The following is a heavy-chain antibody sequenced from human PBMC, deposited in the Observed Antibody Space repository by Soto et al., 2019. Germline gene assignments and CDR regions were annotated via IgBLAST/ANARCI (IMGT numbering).Heavy chain of an antibody. D-gene: IGHD3-22*01. CDR3: TTDSYITSIIVRFDY. V-gene: IGHV3-15*07. J-gene: IGHJ4*01. CDR2: VKSKTGVGTT. CDR1: GFTFSNAL. Sequence: GGSLSLSCAASGFTFSNALINWVRQTPGKGLERVSRVKSKTGVGTTDFAAPVKGRFAISRDDSKNMVYLEMNSLKTEDTAIYYCTTDSYITSIIVRFDYWGHGTLVTVSS.